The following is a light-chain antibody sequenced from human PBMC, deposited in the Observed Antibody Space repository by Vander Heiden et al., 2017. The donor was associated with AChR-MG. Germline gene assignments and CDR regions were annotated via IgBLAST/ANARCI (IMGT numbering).Light chain of an antibody. CDR3: QLRDTTPDT. Sequence: DIQMTQSPSSLSASVGDRVTITCRASQSISSYLNWYQQKPGKAPKLLIYAASSLQSGVPSRLSGSGSATAFTLTISRLQPADFATYYCQLRDTTPDTLGQRTKLEIK. J-gene: IGKJ2*01. CDR2: AAS. CDR1: QSISSY. V-gene: IGKV1-39*01.